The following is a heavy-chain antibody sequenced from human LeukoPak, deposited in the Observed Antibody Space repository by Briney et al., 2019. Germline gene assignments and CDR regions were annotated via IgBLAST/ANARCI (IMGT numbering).Heavy chain of an antibody. CDR2: ISGSGGST. Sequence: GGSLRLSCAASGFTSSSYAMSWVRQAPGKGLEWVSAISGSGGSTYYADSVKGRFTISRDNSKNTLYLQMNSLRADDTAVYYCAKNAWYYYDSSGFDYWGQGTLVTVSS. V-gene: IGHV3-23*01. J-gene: IGHJ4*02. D-gene: IGHD3-22*01. CDR3: AKNAWYYYDSSGFDY. CDR1: GFTSSSYA.